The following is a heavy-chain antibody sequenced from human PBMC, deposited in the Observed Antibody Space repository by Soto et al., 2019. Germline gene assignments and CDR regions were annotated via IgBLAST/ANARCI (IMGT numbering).Heavy chain of an antibody. Sequence: GGSLRLSCAASGFTFSDYYMSWIRQAPGKGLEWVSYISSGSIIYYADSVKGRFTISRDNAKNSLYLQMNSLRAEDTAVYYCARDDSSGNERAGFDYWGQGTLVTVSS. D-gene: IGHD3-22*01. CDR1: GFTFSDYY. CDR3: ARDDSSGNERAGFDY. J-gene: IGHJ4*02. V-gene: IGHV3-11*04. CDR2: ISSGSII.